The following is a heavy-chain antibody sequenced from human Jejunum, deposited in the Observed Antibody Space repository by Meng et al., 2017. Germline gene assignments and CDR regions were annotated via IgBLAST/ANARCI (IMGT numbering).Heavy chain of an antibody. CDR1: GFIFTDYY. V-gene: IGHV3-11*04. D-gene: IGHD2-21*02. J-gene: IGHJ4*02. CDR2: ISYSGSTT. CDR3: ARGRRSYCEGDCHYKIDS. Sequence: GESLKISCAASGFIFTDYYMTWSRQAPGKGLEWVSYISYSGSTTYYADSVKGRFTISRDNAKNSLYLQMSGLRADDTAVYYCARGRRSYCEGDCHYKIDSWGQGTLVTVSS.